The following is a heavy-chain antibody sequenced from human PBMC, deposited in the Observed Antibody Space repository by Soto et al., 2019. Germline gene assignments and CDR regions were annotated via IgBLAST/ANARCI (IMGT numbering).Heavy chain of an antibody. CDR2: IKSKTDGGTT. Sequence: GGSLRLSCAASGFTFSNAWMSWVRQAPGKGLEWVGRIKSKTDGGTTDYAAPVKGRFTISRDDSKNTLYLQMNSLKTEDTAVYYCTTDLGRYCSGGSCYPPLLAYYYYMDVWGKGTTVTVSS. J-gene: IGHJ6*03. V-gene: IGHV3-15*01. CDR3: TTDLGRYCSGGSCYPPLLAYYYYMDV. D-gene: IGHD2-15*01. CDR1: GFTFSNAW.